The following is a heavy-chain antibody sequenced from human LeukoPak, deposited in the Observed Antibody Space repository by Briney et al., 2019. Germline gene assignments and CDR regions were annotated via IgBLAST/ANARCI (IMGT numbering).Heavy chain of an antibody. J-gene: IGHJ6*03. CDR3: ASVPAAKLDYYYYYMDV. D-gene: IGHD2-2*01. CDR1: GFTFSSYS. CDR2: ISSSSSYI. V-gene: IGHV3-21*01. Sequence: PGGSLRLSCAASGFTFSSYSMNWVRQAPGKGLEWVSSISSSSSYIYYADSVKGRFTISRDNAKNSLYLQTNSLRAEDTAVYYCASVPAAKLDYYYYYMDVWGKGTTVTVSS.